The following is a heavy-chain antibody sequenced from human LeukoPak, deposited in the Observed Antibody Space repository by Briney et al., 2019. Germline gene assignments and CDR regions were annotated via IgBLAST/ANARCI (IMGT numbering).Heavy chain of an antibody. CDR1: GFTFSSYS. D-gene: IGHD2-21*02. Sequence: GGSLRLSCAASGFTFSSYSMNWVRQAPGKGLEWVSSISSSSYIYYADSVKGRFTISRDNAKNSLYLQMNSLRAEDTAVYYCARELDPYCGGDCYPKTFDYWGQGTLVTVSS. V-gene: IGHV3-21*01. J-gene: IGHJ4*02. CDR2: ISSSSYI. CDR3: ARELDPYCGGDCYPKTFDY.